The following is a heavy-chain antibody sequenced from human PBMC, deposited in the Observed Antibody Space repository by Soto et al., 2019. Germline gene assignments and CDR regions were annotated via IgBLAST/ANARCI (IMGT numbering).Heavy chain of an antibody. J-gene: IGHJ4*02. D-gene: IGHD3-16*01. CDR3: ARHADPWGSGYFDY. Sequence: QLQLQESGPGLVKPSETLSLTCTVSGGSISSSSYYWGWIRQPPGKGLEWIGSIYYSGSTYYNPSLQSRVTISVDTSKNQFSLKLSSVTAADTAVYYCARHADPWGSGYFDYWGQGTLVTVSS. V-gene: IGHV4-39*01. CDR2: IYYSGST. CDR1: GGSISSSSYY.